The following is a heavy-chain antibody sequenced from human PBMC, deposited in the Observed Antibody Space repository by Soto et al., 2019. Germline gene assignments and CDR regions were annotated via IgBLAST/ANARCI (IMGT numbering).Heavy chain of an antibody. CDR3: ATAEGFSFNLNYNYMDV. Sequence: GXSVKVASKVSGHGLSEMARGLLRHSPGKGLEWLGGFDPESGETTYAPKFQGRVTMTEDTSADTAYMELSSLTSEDKAVYYCATAEGFSFNLNYNYMDVWGRGTTVTVSS. J-gene: IGHJ6*03. V-gene: IGHV1-24*01. D-gene: IGHD5-18*01. CDR1: GHGLSEMA. CDR2: FDPESGET.